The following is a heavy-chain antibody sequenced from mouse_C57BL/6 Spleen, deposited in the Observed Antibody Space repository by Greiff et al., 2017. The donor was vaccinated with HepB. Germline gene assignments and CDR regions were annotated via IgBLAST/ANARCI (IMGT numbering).Heavy chain of an antibody. CDR2: ISYDGSN. CDR3: ARGDWAFDY. V-gene: IGHV3-6*01. Sequence: EVKLQESGPGLVKPSQSLSLTCSVTGYSITSGYYWNWIRQFPGNKLEWMGYISYDGSNNYNPSLKNRISITRDTSKNQFFLKLNSVTTEDTATYYCARGDWAFDYWGQGTTLTVSS. D-gene: IGHD4-1*01. J-gene: IGHJ2*01. CDR1: GYSITSGYY.